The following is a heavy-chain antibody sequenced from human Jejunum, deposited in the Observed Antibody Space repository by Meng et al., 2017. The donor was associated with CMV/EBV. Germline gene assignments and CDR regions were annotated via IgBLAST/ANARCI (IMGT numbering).Heavy chain of an antibody. J-gene: IGHJ6*02. V-gene: IGHV1-18*01. D-gene: IGHD4-17*01. CDR2: ISGYNGKA. Sequence: WLRQAPGQGLEWMGWISGYNGKAKYGQKYQGRVTMTTDTSTSKADMELRSLRSDDTAVYYCARLYGDYNNNYYYGMDVWGQGTTVTVSS. CDR3: ARLYGDYNNNYYYGMDV.